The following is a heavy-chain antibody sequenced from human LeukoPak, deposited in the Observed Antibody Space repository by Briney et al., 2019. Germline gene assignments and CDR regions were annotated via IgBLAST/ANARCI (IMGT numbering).Heavy chain of an antibody. V-gene: IGHV3-11*04. CDR3: ARHGSVYYYYYMDV. Sequence: GGSLRLSCAASGFTFTDYYMSWIRQAPGKGLEWLSYISSSGSTIYYADSVKGRFTISRDNAKNSLYLQMNSLRAEDTAVYYCARHGSVYYYYYMDVWGKGTTVTISS. D-gene: IGHD3-10*01. CDR1: GFTFTDYY. J-gene: IGHJ6*03. CDR2: ISSSGSTI.